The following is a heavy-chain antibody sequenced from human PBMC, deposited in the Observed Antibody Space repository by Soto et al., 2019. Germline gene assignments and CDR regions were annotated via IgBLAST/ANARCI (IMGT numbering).Heavy chain of an antibody. CDR2: INHSGST. Sequence: SETLSLTCAVYGGSFSGYYWSWILQPPGKGLEWIGEINHSGSTNYNPSPKSRVTISVDTSKNQFSLKLSSVTAVDTAVYYCARNGWDYVFWSGYSKPNWFDPWGQGTLLTVSS. J-gene: IGHJ5*02. V-gene: IGHV4-34*01. D-gene: IGHD3-3*01. CDR1: GGSFSGYY. CDR3: ARNGWDYVFWSGYSKPNWFDP.